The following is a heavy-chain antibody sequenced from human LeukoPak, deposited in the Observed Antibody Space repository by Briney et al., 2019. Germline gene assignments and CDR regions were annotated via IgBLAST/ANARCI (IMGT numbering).Heavy chain of an antibody. Sequence: GASVKVSSKASGYTFTVYYMHWVRQAPGQGVEWRGWINPNSGGTNYAQKFQGRVTMARDTSISTAYMELSRLRSDDTAVYYCARGACRGTSCKGWFDPWGQGTLVTVSS. V-gene: IGHV1-2*02. CDR3: ARGACRGTSCKGWFDP. D-gene: IGHD2-2*01. J-gene: IGHJ5*02. CDR2: INPNSGGT. CDR1: GYTFTVYY.